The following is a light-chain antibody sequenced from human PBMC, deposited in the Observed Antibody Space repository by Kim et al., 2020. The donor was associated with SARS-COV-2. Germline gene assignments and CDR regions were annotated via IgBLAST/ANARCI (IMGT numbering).Light chain of an antibody. Sequence: SMTPGQTASITCAGYKLGDKYACWLQQKPGHSAVLVIYQDSKGPSGIPERFSGSNSGNTATLTIGGTQAMDEADYYCQAWDSSTVVFGGGTQLTVL. J-gene: IGLJ2*01. V-gene: IGLV3-1*01. CDR3: QAWDSSTVV. CDR2: QDS. CDR1: KLGDKY.